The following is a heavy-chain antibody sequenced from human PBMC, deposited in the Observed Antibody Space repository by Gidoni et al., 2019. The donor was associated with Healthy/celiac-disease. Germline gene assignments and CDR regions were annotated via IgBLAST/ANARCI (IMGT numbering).Heavy chain of an antibody. V-gene: IGHV4-39*07. CDR2: IYYSGST. CDR3: ARDLCQWLVCPRGWFDP. J-gene: IGHJ5*02. Sequence: QLQLQESGPGLVKPSETLSLTCTVSGGSISSSSYYWGWIRQPPGKGLEWIGSIYYSGSTYYNPSLKSRVTISVDTSKNQFSLKLSSVTAADTAVYYCARDLCQWLVCPRGWFDPWGQGTLVTVSS. D-gene: IGHD6-19*01. CDR1: GGSISSSSYY.